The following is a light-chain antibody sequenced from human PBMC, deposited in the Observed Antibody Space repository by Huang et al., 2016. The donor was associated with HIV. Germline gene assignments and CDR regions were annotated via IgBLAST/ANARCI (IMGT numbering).Light chain of an antibody. J-gene: IGKJ2*01. CDR1: QSVSSY. Sequence: EVVLTQSPATLSLSPGERATLSCRASQSVSSYLAWYQQKPGQAPRLLIYDASNRASGIPARFSGSGFGTDFTLTISSLEPEDFAVYYCQQRGNWPPLAYSFGQGTKLEIK. CDR3: QQRGNWPPLAYS. V-gene: IGKV3-11*01. CDR2: DAS.